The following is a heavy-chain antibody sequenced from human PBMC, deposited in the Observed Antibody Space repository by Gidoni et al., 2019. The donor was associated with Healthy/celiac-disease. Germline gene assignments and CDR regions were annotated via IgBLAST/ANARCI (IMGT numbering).Heavy chain of an antibody. CDR2: IYPGDYDT. CDR1: GYSVTSYW. Sequence: EVQLVQSGAAVKKLGESLKISCKGSGYSVTSYWIGRVRQMPGKGLEWMGIIYPGDYDTTYGPSFQGKVTISADKSISTAYLQWSSLKAADTAMYYCALMGGYPGGMDVWGQGTTVTVSS. J-gene: IGHJ6*02. V-gene: IGHV5-51*01. D-gene: IGHD3-22*01. CDR3: ALMGGYPGGMDV.